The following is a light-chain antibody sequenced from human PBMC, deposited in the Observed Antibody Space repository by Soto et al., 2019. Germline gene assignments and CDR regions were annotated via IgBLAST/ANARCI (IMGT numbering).Light chain of an antibody. CDR3: LQRSNWLT. Sequence: EIVLTQSPATLSLSPGERATLSCRASQSVSSYLAWYQQKPGQAPRLLIYGAFNRATGIPARFSGSGSGTDFTLTISSLEPEDSAVYYCLQRSNWLTFGGGTKV. V-gene: IGKV3-11*01. J-gene: IGKJ4*01. CDR1: QSVSSY. CDR2: GAF.